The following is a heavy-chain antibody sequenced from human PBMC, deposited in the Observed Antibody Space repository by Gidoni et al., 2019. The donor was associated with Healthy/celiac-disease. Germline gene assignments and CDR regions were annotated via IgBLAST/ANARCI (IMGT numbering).Heavy chain of an antibody. J-gene: IGHJ3*02. V-gene: IGHV2-5*01. CDR3: AHRRLAGTTYPDAFDI. Sequence: QITLKESGPTLVKPTQTLTLTCTFSGFSLSTSGVGVGWIRQPPGKALEWLALSYWNDDKRYSPSLKSRLTITKDTSKNQVVLTMTNMDPVDTATYYCAHRRLAGTTYPDAFDIWGQGTMVTVSS. D-gene: IGHD1-7*01. CDR1: GFSLSTSGVG. CDR2: SYWNDDK.